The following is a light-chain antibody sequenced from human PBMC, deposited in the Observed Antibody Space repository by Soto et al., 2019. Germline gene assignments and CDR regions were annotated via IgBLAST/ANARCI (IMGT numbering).Light chain of an antibody. J-gene: IGKJ2*01. CDR3: QHSYITPRYT. CDR1: QSISSH. CDR2: ASY. Sequence: DIQITQSPSCLSASVGDRVTITCRASQSISSHLNWYQHKPGRPPRLLIFASYILEGGVPSRFSGSGSDTYFTLTIDSLQPEDVATYYCQHSYITPRYTFGQGTKVEI. V-gene: IGKV1-39*01.